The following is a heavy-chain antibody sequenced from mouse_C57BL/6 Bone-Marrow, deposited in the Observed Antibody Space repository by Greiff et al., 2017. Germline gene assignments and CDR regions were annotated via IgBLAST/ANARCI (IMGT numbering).Heavy chain of an antibody. CDR3: ARQGGYFDV. Sequence: EVMLVESGGDLVKPGGSLKLSCAASGFTFSSYGMSWVRQTPDKRLEWVATISSCGSYTYYPDSVKGRFTISRDNATKTLYFQMSSVKSEDKAMYCCARQGGYFDVWGTGTTVTVSS. J-gene: IGHJ1*03. CDR1: GFTFSSYG. V-gene: IGHV5-6*01. CDR2: ISSCGSYT.